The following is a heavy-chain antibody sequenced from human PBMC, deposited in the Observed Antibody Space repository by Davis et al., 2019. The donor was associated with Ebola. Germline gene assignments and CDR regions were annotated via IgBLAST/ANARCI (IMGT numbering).Heavy chain of an antibody. CDR2: IIPILGIA. CDR1: AYSVTNYV. Sequence: SVKVSCKTSAYSVTNYVIAWVRQAPGQGLEWMGRIIPILGIANYAQKFQGRVTITADKSTSTAYMQLSSLESEDTAVYYCARVRQQLVDDGFDMWGQGTLVTVSS. D-gene: IGHD6-13*01. V-gene: IGHV1-69*04. CDR3: ARVRQQLVDDGFDM. J-gene: IGHJ3*02.